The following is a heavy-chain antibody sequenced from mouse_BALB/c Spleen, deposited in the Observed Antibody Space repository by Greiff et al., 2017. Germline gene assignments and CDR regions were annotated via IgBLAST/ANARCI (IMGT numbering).Heavy chain of an antibody. CDR3: ARDDGYAMDY. CDR1: GFTFSDYG. Sequence: EVKLMESGGGLVQPGGSRKLSCAASGFTFSDYGMAWVRQAPGKGPEWVAFISNLAYSIYYADTVTGRFTISRENAKNTLYLEMSSLRSEDTAMYYCARDDGYAMDYWGQGTSVTVSS. CDR2: ISNLAYSI. V-gene: IGHV5-15*02. J-gene: IGHJ4*01.